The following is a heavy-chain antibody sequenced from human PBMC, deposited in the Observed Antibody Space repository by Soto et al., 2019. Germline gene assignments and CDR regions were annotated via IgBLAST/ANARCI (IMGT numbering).Heavy chain of an antibody. D-gene: IGHD2-2*01. J-gene: IGHJ6*02. Sequence: KPGGSLRLSCAASGFTFSSYSMNWVRQAPGKGLEWVSSISSSSSYIYYADSVKGRFTISRDNAKNSLYLQMNSLRAEDTAVYYCARDSEQASGQLLYYYYYGMDVWGQGTTVTVSS. CDR2: ISSSSSYI. CDR1: GFTFSSYS. V-gene: IGHV3-21*01. CDR3: ARDSEQASGQLLYYYYYGMDV.